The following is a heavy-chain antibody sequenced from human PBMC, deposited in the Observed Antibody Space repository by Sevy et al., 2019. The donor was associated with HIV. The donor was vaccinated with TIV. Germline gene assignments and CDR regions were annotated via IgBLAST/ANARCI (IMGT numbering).Heavy chain of an antibody. V-gene: IGHV3-23*01. J-gene: IGHJ4*02. D-gene: IGHD2-15*01. Sequence: GGSLRLSCTASGFTFTNYAMTWVRQAPGKGLEWVAGISGSGGRTNYADSVRGRFTISRDNSQNTMYLEMNSLRAEDTALYYCAKGGPSGWELPSVFDNWGQGTLVTVSS. CDR1: GFTFTNYA. CDR2: ISGSGGRT. CDR3: AKGGPSGWELPSVFDN.